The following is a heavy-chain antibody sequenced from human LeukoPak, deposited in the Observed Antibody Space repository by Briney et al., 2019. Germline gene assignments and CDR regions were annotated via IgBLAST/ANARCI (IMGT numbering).Heavy chain of an antibody. J-gene: IGHJ4*02. CDR2: INSDGSTT. V-gene: IGHV3-74*01. D-gene: IGHD6-19*01. CDR3: VKGLSGSSGWYYFDY. CDR1: GFTFRTYW. Sequence: PGGSLRLSCGASGFTFRTYWMHWVRQAPGKGLVWVSRINSDGSTTDYADSVKGRFTISRDNSKNTLYLQMNSLRAEDTAVHYCVKGLSGSSGWYYFDYWGQGTLVTVSS.